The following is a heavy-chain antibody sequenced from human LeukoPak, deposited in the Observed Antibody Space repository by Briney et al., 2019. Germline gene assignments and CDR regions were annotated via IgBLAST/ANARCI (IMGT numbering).Heavy chain of an antibody. CDR1: GFTFSSYS. CDR2: ISSSSSYI. D-gene: IGHD2-15*01. J-gene: IGHJ4*02. Sequence: GGSLRLSCAASGFTFSSYSMNWVRQAPGKGLEWVSSISSSSSYIYYADSVKGRFTISRDNAKNTLYLQMNSLRAEDTAVYYCAKAGAVVVVAAKYFDYWGQGTLVTVSS. CDR3: AKAGAVVVVAAKYFDY. V-gene: IGHV3-21*04.